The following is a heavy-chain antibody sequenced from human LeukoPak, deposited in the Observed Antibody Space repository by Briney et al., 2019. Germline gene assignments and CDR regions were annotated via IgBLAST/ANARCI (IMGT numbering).Heavy chain of an antibody. D-gene: IGHD6-19*01. J-gene: IGHJ4*02. CDR3: ARDRPSSFFDY. V-gene: IGHV4-59*01. CDR2: IYYSGST. Sequence: SETLSLTCTVSGGSISSYYWSWIRQPPGKGLEWIGYIYYSGSTNYNPSLKSRVTISVDTSKNQFSLKLSSVTAADTAVYYCARDRPSSFFDYWGQGTLVTVSS. CDR1: GGSISSYY.